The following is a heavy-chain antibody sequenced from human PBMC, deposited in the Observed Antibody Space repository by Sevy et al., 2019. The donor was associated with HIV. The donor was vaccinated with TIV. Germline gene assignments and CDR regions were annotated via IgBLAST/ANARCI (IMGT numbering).Heavy chain of an antibody. CDR2: ISYDGSNK. V-gene: IGHV3-30*04. J-gene: IGHJ3*02. D-gene: IGHD2-2*01. CDR1: GFTFSSYA. CDR3: AAQMLRDHDAFDI. Sequence: GGSLRLSCAASGFTFSSYAMHWVRQAPGKGLEWVAVISYDGSNKYYADSVKGRFTISRDNSKNTLYLQMSSLRAEDMAVYYCAAQMLRDHDAFDIWGQGTMVTVSS.